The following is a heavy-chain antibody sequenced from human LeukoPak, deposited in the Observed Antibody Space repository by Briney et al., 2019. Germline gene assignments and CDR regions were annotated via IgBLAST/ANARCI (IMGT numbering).Heavy chain of an antibody. Sequence: SETLSLTCTVSGGSIRNYHWSWIRQPPGKGLEWIGYIYHSGSTKYNPSLKSRVTISIDTSKSQFSLKLNSVTAADTAVYYCARAGDSGYDYSDYWGQGTLVTVSS. CDR2: IYHSGST. CDR1: GGSIRNYH. J-gene: IGHJ4*02. D-gene: IGHD5-12*01. V-gene: IGHV4-59*01. CDR3: ARAGDSGYDYSDY.